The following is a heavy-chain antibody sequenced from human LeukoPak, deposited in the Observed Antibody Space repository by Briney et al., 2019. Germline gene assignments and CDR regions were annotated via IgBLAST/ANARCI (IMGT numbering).Heavy chain of an antibody. Sequence: PSETLSLTCAVYGGSFSGYYWSWIRQPPGKGLEWIGEINHSGSTNYNPSLKSRVTISVDTSKNQFSLKLSSVTAADTAVYYCARTGIAARPKILAFDIWGQGTMVTVSS. D-gene: IGHD6-6*01. V-gene: IGHV4-34*01. J-gene: IGHJ3*02. CDR3: ARTGIAARPKILAFDI. CDR1: GGSFSGYY. CDR2: INHSGST.